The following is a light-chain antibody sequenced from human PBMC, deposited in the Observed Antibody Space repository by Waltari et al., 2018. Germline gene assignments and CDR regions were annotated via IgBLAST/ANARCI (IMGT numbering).Light chain of an antibody. CDR1: GSDVGHYNL. CDR2: ESA. Sequence: QSALTQPAPVSAPPGPPLPLPSTGTGSDVGHYNLASWYQHHPGKAPKLLIYESANRPSGVSSRFSASKSANTASLTISGLQADDEADYYCCSYAGRSTPVVLGGGTKVTVL. CDR3: CSYAGRSTPVV. V-gene: IGLV2-23*01. J-gene: IGLJ2*01.